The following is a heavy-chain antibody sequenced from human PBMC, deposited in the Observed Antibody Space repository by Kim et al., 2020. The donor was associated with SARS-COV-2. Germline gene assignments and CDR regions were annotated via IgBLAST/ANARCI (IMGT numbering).Heavy chain of an antibody. V-gene: IGHV4-61*02. Sequence: SETLSLTCTVSGDSISSGSYYWSWIRQPAGKGLEWIGRLYTSGTTNYNPSLKSRVTISVDTSKNQFSLKLSSGTAADTAVYYCARMGYSYGWLGFDYWGQGTLVTVSS. CDR2: LYTSGTT. CDR1: GDSISSGSYY. CDR3: ARMGYSYGWLGFDY. D-gene: IGHD5-18*01. J-gene: IGHJ4*02.